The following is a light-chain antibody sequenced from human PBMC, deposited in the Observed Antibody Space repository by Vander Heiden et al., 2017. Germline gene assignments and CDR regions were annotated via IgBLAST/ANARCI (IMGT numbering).Light chain of an antibody. J-gene: IGLJ3*02. Sequence: QSVLTQPPSASGPPGQRVTISCSGSSSNIGSNYVYWYQQRPGTAPKLLIYRNNPRPSGVPDRFSGSKSGTSASMAISGLRAEDEADYYCAAWEDSPFWVIGGGTKLTVL. CDR2: RNN. CDR3: AAWEDSPFWV. V-gene: IGLV1-47*01. CDR1: SSNIGSNY.